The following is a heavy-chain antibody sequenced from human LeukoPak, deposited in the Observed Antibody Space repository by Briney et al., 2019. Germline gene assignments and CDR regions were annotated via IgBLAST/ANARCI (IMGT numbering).Heavy chain of an antibody. V-gene: IGHV1-8*03. CDR2: MNPNSGNT. Sequence: GASVKVSCKASGYTFTSYDINWVRQATGQGLEWMGRMNPNSGNTGYAQKFQGRVTITRNTSISTAYMELSSLRSEDTAVYYCARRRYYYDSSGYYLDAFDIWGQGTMVTVSS. D-gene: IGHD3-22*01. J-gene: IGHJ3*02. CDR3: ARRRYYYDSSGYYLDAFDI. CDR1: GYTFTSYD.